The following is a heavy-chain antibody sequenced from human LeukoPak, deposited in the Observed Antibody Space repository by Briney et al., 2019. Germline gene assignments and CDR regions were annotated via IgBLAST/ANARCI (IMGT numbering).Heavy chain of an antibody. CDR1: GGSINSYS. D-gene: IGHD3-16*02. CDR2: FSYSGST. V-gene: IGHV4-59*01. CDR3: ARVLSRAFHD. J-gene: IGHJ3*01. Sequence: IPSETLSLICIVSGGSINSYSRTWIRQPPGKGLEWIGYFSYSGSTNYNPSLKSRVTISVDTSKNQFSLNLSSVTAADTAVYYCARVLSRAFHDWGQGTMVTVSS.